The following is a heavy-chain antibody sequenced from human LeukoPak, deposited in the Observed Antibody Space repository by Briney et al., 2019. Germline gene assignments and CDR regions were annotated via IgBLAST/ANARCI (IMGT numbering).Heavy chain of an antibody. CDR3: ARDVYSSGWYGYYYYYYYMDV. D-gene: IGHD6-19*01. CDR1: GGSFSGYY. Sequence: SETLSLTCAVYGGSFSGYYWSWIRQPPGKGLEWIGEINHSGSTNYNPSLKSRVTISVDTSKNQFSLKLSSVTAADTAVYYCARDVYSSGWYGYYYYYYYMDVWGKGTTVTVSS. J-gene: IGHJ6*03. CDR2: INHSGST. V-gene: IGHV4-34*01.